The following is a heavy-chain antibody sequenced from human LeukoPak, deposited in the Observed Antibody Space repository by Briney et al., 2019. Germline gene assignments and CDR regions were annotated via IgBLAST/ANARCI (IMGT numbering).Heavy chain of an antibody. CDR2: VGTGGDT. CDR1: GFSFRNYD. CDR3: ARRSAAAGIDAFDI. J-gene: IGHJ3*02. V-gene: IGHV3-13*01. D-gene: IGHD6-13*01. Sequence: TGGSLRLSCSASGFSFRNYDMHWVRQPTGKGLEWVSAVGTGGDTYYAGSVKGRFTVVRENAKNTLYLQMNSLRAGDTAMYYCARRSAAAGIDAFDIWGQGTMDTVSS.